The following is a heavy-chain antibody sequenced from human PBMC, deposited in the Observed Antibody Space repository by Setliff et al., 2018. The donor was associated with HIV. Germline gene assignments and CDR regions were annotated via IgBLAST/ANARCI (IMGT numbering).Heavy chain of an antibody. Sequence: SETLRLSCAASGFTFSSYAMSWVRQPPGKGLEWIGEVDHTGSTNYNPSLKSRVIISLDMSKNQFSLHLSSVTAADTAMYYCARGTGGPGSSWVLTRFDSWGQGTLVTAPQ. J-gene: IGHJ4*02. V-gene: IGHV4-34*01. CDR2: VDHTGST. CDR3: ARGTGGPGSSWVLTRFDS. D-gene: IGHD6-13*01. CDR1: GFTFSSYA.